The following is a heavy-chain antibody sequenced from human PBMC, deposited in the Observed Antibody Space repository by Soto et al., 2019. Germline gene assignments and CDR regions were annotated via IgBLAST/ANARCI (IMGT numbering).Heavy chain of an antibody. CDR1: GFTFDNYA. Sequence: PGGSLRLSCVASGFTFDNYAMTWLRQAPGKGLEWVSTISSTGISTYYADSFMGRFTPSRDNAKNTLYLQMDGLRVEDTAMYYCAKALRGHSYRWFDPWGQGTLVTVSS. CDR2: ISSTGIST. CDR3: AKALRGHSYRWFDP. V-gene: IGHV3-23*01. D-gene: IGHD3-16*02. J-gene: IGHJ5*02.